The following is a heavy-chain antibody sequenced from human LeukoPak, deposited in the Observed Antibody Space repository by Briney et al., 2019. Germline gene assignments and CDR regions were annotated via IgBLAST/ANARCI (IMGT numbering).Heavy chain of an antibody. CDR2: ISSSSSTI. CDR1: GFTFSSYS. D-gene: IGHD6-13*01. Sequence: QPGGSLRLSCTASGFTFSSYSMNWVRQAPGKGLEWVSYISSSSSTIYYADSVKGRFTISRDNAKNSLYLQMNSLRAEDTAVYYCARVWSSWARGGPFDYWGQGTLVTVSS. J-gene: IGHJ4*02. CDR3: ARVWSSWARGGPFDY. V-gene: IGHV3-48*01.